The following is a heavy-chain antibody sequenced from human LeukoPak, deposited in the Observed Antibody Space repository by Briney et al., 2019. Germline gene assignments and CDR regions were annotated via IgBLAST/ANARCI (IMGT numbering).Heavy chain of an antibody. CDR3: AKDPDGY. D-gene: IGHD5-24*01. CDR2: VSSDGSNQ. V-gene: IGHV3-30*18. J-gene: IGHJ4*02. Sequence: GGSLRLSCAASGFIFSNCGMHWVRQAPGKGLEWVAVVSSDGSNQYYADSVKGRFTISGDNSKNTLYLQMDSLRPGDTALYYCAKDPDGYWGQGTLVTVSS. CDR1: GFIFSNCG.